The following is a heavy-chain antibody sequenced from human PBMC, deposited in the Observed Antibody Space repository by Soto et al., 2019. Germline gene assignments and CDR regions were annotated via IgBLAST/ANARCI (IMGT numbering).Heavy chain of an antibody. J-gene: IGHJ4*02. CDR3: AREQPNYYDSSGYYDY. D-gene: IGHD3-22*01. CDR1: GGSISSYY. V-gene: IGHV4-59*01. CDR2: IYYSGST. Sequence: KSSETLSLTCTVSGGSISSYYWSWIRQPPGKGLEWIGYIYYSGSTNYNPSLKSRVTISVDTSKNQFSLKLSSVTAADTAVYYCAREQPNYYDSSGYYDYWGQGTLVTVSS.